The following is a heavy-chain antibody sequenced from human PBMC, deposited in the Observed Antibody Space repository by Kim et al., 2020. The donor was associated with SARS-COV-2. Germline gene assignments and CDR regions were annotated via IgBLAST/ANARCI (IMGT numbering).Heavy chain of an antibody. CDR2: NPGGGGRT. CDR1: GFTVNNFA. CDR3: AKAQPTSRCWCFFED. Sequence: GGSLRLSCGASGFTVNNFAMSWVRQAPGKGLEWVSTNPGGGGRTYYADSVKGRFTISRDNSKNTVFLQMNSVRAEDTAVYYCAKAQPTSRCWCFFEDWGPGTLVTVSS. V-gene: IGHV3-23*01. D-gene: IGHD6-19*01. J-gene: IGHJ4*03.